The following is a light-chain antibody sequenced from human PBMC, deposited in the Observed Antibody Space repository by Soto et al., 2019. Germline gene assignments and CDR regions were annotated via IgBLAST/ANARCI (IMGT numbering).Light chain of an antibody. V-gene: IGLV2-14*03. CDR1: SSDVGGYDY. Sequence: QSVLTQAASVSGSPGQSITISCTGTSSDVGGYDYVSWYQHHPGKAPKLMIYDVINRPSGVSNRFSGSKSGNTASLTISGLQAEDEADYYCSSYTDYNTGVVFGGGTKLTVL. J-gene: IGLJ3*02. CDR3: SSYTDYNTGVV. CDR2: DVI.